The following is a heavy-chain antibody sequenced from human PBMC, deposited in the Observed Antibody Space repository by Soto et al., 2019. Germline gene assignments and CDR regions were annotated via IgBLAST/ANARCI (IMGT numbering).Heavy chain of an antibody. CDR2: IYASGST. J-gene: IGHJ5*02. CDR1: GDSISTSSHY. D-gene: IGHD6-13*01. CDR3: AKDKDSSSWYEWFDP. V-gene: IGHV4-39*07. Sequence: SETLSLTCTVSGDSISTSSHYWGWIRQPPGKGLEWIGSIYASGSTYYKPSLESRVTISVDTSKNQLSLKLSSVTAADTAVYYCAKDKDSSSWYEWFDPWGQGTLVTVSS.